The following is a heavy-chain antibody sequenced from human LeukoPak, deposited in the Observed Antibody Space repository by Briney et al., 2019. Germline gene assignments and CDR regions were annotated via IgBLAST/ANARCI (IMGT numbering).Heavy chain of an antibody. CDR2: INHSGST. CDR1: GGSFSGYY. Sequence: SETLSLTCAVYGGSFSGYYWSWIRQPPGKGLEWIGEINHSGSTNYNPSLKSRVTISVDTSKNQFSLKLSSVTAADTAVYYCARGRNYYDFWSGYPACGYYFDYWGQGTLVTVSS. J-gene: IGHJ4*02. D-gene: IGHD3-3*01. CDR3: ARGRNYYDFWSGYPACGYYFDY. V-gene: IGHV4-34*01.